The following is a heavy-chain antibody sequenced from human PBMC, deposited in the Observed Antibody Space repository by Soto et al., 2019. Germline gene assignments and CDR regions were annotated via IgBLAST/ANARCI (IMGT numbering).Heavy chain of an antibody. CDR3: ARAVPYSVGARLDY. J-gene: IGHJ4*02. V-gene: IGHV1-18*01. D-gene: IGHD1-26*01. Sequence: QVQLLQSGAEVKKPGASVKVSCKVCGYSFSNYGITWVRQAPGQGLEWMGWISVYDGKTAYAQKVQNRVTVTIDTSTSTAYMELRSLRSDDTAVYHCARAVPYSVGARLDYWGQGTLVTVSS. CDR2: ISVYDGKT. CDR1: GYSFSNYG.